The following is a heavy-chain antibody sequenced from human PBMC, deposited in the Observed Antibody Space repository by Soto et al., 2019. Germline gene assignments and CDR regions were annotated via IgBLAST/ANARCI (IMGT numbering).Heavy chain of an antibody. CDR2: IEHSGSS. V-gene: IGHV4-31*03. CDR1: GGFISSGDYY. Sequence: QVQLQESGPGLVKPSQTLSLTCTVSGGFISSGDYYWNWIRQLPGKGLEWIGYIEHSGSSFYNPSLKGRVALALDTSKNQFSLKLNSVTAADTAVYYCVREVVPATVDFYYYYIDFWGKGTTVTVSS. D-gene: IGHD2-2*01. CDR3: VREVVPATVDFYYYYIDF. J-gene: IGHJ6*03.